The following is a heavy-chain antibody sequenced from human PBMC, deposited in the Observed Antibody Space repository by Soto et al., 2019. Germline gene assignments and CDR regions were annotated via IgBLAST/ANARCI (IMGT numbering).Heavy chain of an antibody. CDR3: ASGLTIFGVGAVDY. V-gene: IGHV4-31*03. CDR2: IYYSGNT. Sequence: QVQLQESGPGLVKPSQTLSLTCTVSDGSISSGGYYWSWIRQHPEKGLEWIGYIYYSGNTYYNPSLKSRVTISVDTSQNHCSLKLSSVTAADTAVYYCASGLTIFGVGAVDYWGQGTLVTVSS. J-gene: IGHJ4*02. CDR1: DGSISSGGYY. D-gene: IGHD3-3*01.